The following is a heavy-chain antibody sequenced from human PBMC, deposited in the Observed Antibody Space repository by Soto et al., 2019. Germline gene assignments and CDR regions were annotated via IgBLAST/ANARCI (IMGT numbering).Heavy chain of an antibody. CDR3: ARTRGYSDYDLDY. D-gene: IGHD5-12*01. V-gene: IGHV4-34*10. CDR2: INHSGIT. J-gene: IGHJ4*02. CDR1: GGSFSGYF. Sequence: SETLSLTCTVSGGSFSGYFWTWIRQPPGKGLEWLAEINHSGITNYNPSVESRVSMSVDTSKNQFSLRLYSVTAADTAVYYCARTRGYSDYDLDYWGQGTLVTVSS.